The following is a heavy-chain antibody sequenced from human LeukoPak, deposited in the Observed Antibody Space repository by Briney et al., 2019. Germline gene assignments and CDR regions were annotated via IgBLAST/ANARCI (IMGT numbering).Heavy chain of an antibody. V-gene: IGHV3-20*04. Sequence: PGGSLRLSCAASGFTFDDYGMSWVRQVPGKGLEWVSFINCNGDSRGYVDSVKGRFTVSRDKATKSLYLEMNSLRDEDTAFFYCARVGNSILGSPMDAFDIWSQGTLVTVSS. CDR1: GFTFDDYG. J-gene: IGHJ3*02. CDR2: INCNGDSR. D-gene: IGHD3-3*01. CDR3: ARVGNSILGSPMDAFDI.